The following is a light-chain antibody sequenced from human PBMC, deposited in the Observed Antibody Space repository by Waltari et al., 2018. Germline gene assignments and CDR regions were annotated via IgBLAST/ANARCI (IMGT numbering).Light chain of an antibody. V-gene: IGKV1-39*01. CDR1: QSISSY. Sequence: DIQMTQSQSSLSASVGDRVTITCRASQSISSYLNWYQQKPGKTPTLHPYPPSNLQSGVPSXFXGSGSGTDFTLTISSLQPEDFATYYCQQSYSTPPWTFGQGTKVEIK. J-gene: IGKJ1*01. CDR3: QQSYSTPPWT. CDR2: PPS.